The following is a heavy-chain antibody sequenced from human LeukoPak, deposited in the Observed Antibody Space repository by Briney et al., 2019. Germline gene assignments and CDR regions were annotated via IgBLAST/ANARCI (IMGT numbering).Heavy chain of an antibody. Sequence: NSGGSLRLSCAASGFTFNSYSMNWVRQAPGKGLEWVSSISGSNSYIYYADSVKGRFTISRDNAKNSLYLQMNSLRAEDTAVYYCARDHPAAGPNFDYWGQGTLVTVSS. V-gene: IGHV3-21*01. CDR3: ARDHPAAGPNFDY. D-gene: IGHD6-13*01. CDR1: GFTFNSYS. J-gene: IGHJ4*02. CDR2: ISGSNSYI.